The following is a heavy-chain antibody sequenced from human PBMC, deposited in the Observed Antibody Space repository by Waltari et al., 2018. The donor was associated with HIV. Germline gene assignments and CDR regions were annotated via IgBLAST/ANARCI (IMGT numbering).Heavy chain of an antibody. CDR2: ISWNGGST. D-gene: IGHD3-10*01. J-gene: IGHJ4*02. Sequence: EVQLVESGGGVVRPGGSLGRSCVASGLHFLDSGMSWVRQAPGKGMEWVSGISWNGGSTGYADSVKGRFSISRDNAKNSLYLQMNSLRAEDTALYYCARDYGSGSYYNYWGQGTLVTVSS. CDR1: GLHFLDSG. CDR3: ARDYGSGSYYNY. V-gene: IGHV3-20*04.